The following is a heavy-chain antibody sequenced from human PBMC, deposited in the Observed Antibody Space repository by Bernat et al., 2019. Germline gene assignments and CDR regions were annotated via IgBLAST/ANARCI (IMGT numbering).Heavy chain of an antibody. Sequence: QVQLVQSGAEVKKPGSSVKVSCKASGGTISSYAISWVRQAPGQGLEWMGRIIPILGIANYAQKFQGRVTITADKSTSTAYMELSSLRSEDTAVYYCASATPEGVGSYSLDYWGQGTLVTVSS. J-gene: IGHJ4*02. CDR3: ASATPEGVGSYSLDY. D-gene: IGHD1-26*01. CDR2: IIPILGIA. V-gene: IGHV1-69*04. CDR1: GGTISSYA.